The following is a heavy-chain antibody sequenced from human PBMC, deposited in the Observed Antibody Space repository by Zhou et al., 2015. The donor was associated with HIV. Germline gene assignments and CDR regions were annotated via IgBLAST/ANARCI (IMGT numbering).Heavy chain of an antibody. J-gene: IGHJ6*02. CDR2: ISYDGDNK. CDR3: AKAQVAYCGGDCYSGYYYGMDV. Sequence: QVQLVESGGGVVQPGRSLRLSCTASGFTFSNYGIHWVRQAPGKGLEWVAIISYDGDNKYYTDSVNGRFTISRDNSKNTLYLQMNSLSTEDTAVYYCAKAQVAYCGGDCYSGYYYGMDVWGQGTTVTVSS. CDR1: GFTFSNYG. D-gene: IGHD2-21*02. V-gene: IGHV3-30*18.